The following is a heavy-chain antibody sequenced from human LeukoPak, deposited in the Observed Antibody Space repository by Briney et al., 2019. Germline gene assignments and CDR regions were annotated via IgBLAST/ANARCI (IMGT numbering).Heavy chain of an antibody. V-gene: IGHV4-59*01. J-gene: IGHJ5*02. Sequence: SETLSLTCTVSGGSISSYYWNWIRQPPGKGLEWIGYIYYSGSTNHNPSLRSRVTISVDTSKNQFSLKVSSVTAADTAVYYCARGRLDGWFDPWGQGTLVTVSS. CDR1: GGSISSYY. D-gene: IGHD5-24*01. CDR2: IYYSGST. CDR3: ARGRLDGWFDP.